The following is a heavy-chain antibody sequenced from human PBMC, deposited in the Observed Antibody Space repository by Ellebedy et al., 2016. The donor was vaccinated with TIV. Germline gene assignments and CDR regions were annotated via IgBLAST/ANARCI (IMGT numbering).Heavy chain of an antibody. J-gene: IGHJ4*02. Sequence: GESLKISCAASGFTFSSYAMTWVRQAPGKGLEWISTISGNGASIYDADSVKGRFTISRDNAKNSLYLQMNSLRVEDTAVYYCARGSNSDFDFWGLGTLVTASS. D-gene: IGHD4-11*01. CDR3: ARGSNSDFDF. CDR2: ISGNGASI. CDR1: GFTFSSYA. V-gene: IGHV3-23*01.